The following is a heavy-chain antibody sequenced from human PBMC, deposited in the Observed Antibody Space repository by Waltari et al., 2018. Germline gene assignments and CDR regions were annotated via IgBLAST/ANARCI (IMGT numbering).Heavy chain of an antibody. CDR3: ARELGN. V-gene: IGHV4-61*02. CDR2: IYTSGST. J-gene: IGHJ4*02. CDR1: GASISSSNY. Sequence: QVQLQESGPGLVKPSQTLSLTCAVSGASISSSNYWTWIRQPAGKGLEWIGLIYTSGSTNYTPSTKSRVTISVDASKNQFSRKLSSVTAADTAVYYCARELGNWGQGTLVTVSA.